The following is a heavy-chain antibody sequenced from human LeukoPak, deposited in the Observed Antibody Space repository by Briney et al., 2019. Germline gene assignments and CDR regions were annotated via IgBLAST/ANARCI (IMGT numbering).Heavy chain of an antibody. V-gene: IGHV3-23*01. D-gene: IGHD6-13*01. CDR2: ISGGSDRT. CDR1: GFTFSTYA. Sequence: PGGSLRLSCVASGFTFSTYAMTWVRQAPGKGLEWVSSISGGSDRTYYADSVKGRFTISRDNSKNTLYLQVNSLRVEDTAVYYCAKGKEISGTRSGFNWGQGALVTVSS. CDR3: AKGKEISGTRSGFN. J-gene: IGHJ4*02.